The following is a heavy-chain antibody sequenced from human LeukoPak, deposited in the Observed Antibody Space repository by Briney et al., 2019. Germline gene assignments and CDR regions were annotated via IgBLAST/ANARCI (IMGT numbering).Heavy chain of an antibody. CDR3: AKDTSIGRYCTNGVCSPFDY. D-gene: IGHD2-8*01. CDR2: ISDSGGST. Sequence: GGSLRLSCAASGFTFSIYAMSWVRHAPGNVLECVSAISDSGGSTYDADSVKGRFTISRDNSKNTLYLQMNSLRAEDTAVYYCAKDTSIGRYCTNGVCSPFDYWGQGTLVTVSS. V-gene: IGHV3-23*01. J-gene: IGHJ4*02. CDR1: GFTFSIYA.